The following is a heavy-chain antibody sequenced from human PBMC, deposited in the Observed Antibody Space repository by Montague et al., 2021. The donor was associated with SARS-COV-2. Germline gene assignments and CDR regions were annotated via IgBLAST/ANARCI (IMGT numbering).Heavy chain of an antibody. D-gene: IGHD3-9*01. CDR1: GDSVSSKSVA. CDR2: TYYRSKWYP. Sequence: CAISGDSVSSKSVAWNWIRESPSRGVEWLGRTYYRSKWYPDYAEXFKXRLVITPDTSKNQVSLQLNSVIPEDTAVYFCASSGITLTGLDAFDIWGQGTMVTVSS. V-gene: IGHV6-1*01. CDR3: ASSGITLTGLDAFDI. J-gene: IGHJ3*02.